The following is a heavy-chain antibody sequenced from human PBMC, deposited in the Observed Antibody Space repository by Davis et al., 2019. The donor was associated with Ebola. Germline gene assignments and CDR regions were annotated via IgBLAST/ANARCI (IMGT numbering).Heavy chain of an antibody. CDR2: IYYSGAT. CDR1: GGSINSNTFY. D-gene: IGHD6-19*01. V-gene: IGHV4-39*07. CDR3: ARLGYSSSFMDV. J-gene: IGHJ6*03. Sequence: PSETLSLTCTVSGGSINSNTFYWGWIRQSPGKGLVWIGRIYYSGATDYNASLKSRVTLSVDRSKNQFSLRLSSVSAADTAVYYCARLGYSSSFMDVWGTGTTVIVSS.